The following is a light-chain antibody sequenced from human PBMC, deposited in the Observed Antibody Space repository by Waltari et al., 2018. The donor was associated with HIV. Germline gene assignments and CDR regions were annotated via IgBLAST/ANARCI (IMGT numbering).Light chain of an antibody. Sequence: QSALTQPASVSGSTGQSITISCTGTSRGNGAYNYVSWYQHNPSKAPKLILYDVGTRPSGVSDRFSGSKSGNTASLTISGLQSEDEADYHCCAYAGPTGLSEVFGGGTKLTVL. CDR1: SRGNGAYNY. V-gene: IGLV2-23*02. CDR3: CAYAGPTGLSEV. J-gene: IGLJ2*01. CDR2: DVG.